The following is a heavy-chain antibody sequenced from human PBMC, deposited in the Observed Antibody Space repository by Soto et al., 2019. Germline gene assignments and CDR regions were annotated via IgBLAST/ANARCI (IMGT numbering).Heavy chain of an antibody. D-gene: IGHD3-3*01. V-gene: IGHV4-30-2*01. CDR3: ARAYYDFWTSYHYGMDV. CDR1: GVSISSDGYS. CDR2: IYQSGST. Sequence: QLQLQESGSGLVKPSQTLSLTCAVSGVSISSDGYSWSWIRQPPGKGLEWIGFIYQSGSTYYNPSLKSRGTMSVDRSKNQFPLKLTSVTAADTAVYYCARAYYDFWTSYHYGMDVWGQGTTVTVSS. J-gene: IGHJ6*02.